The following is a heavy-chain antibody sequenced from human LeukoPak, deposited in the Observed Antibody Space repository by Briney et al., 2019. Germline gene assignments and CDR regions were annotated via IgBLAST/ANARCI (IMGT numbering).Heavy chain of an antibody. V-gene: IGHV4-38-2*01. Sequence: SETLSLTCAVSGYSISSGYCWGWIRQPGKGLEWIGSIYHSGSTYYNPSLKSRVTISVDTSKNQFSLKLSSVTAADTAVYYCARHEYSNGWDFDYWGHGTLVTVSS. CDR1: GYSISSGYC. J-gene: IGHJ4*01. CDR2: IYHSGST. CDR3: ARHEYSNGWDFDY. D-gene: IGHD6-19*01.